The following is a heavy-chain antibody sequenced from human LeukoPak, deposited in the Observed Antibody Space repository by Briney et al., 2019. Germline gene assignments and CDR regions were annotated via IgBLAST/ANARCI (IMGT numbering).Heavy chain of an antibody. CDR2: ISGSDVST. Sequence: GGSLRLSCAASGFTFSSYAMNWVRQAPGTGLEWVSAISGSDVSTYYADSVKGRFTISRDNSKNTLYLQMNSLRAEDTAVYYCARDLDSVRIPPNWFGPWGQGTLVTVSS. CDR1: GFTFSSYA. D-gene: IGHD3/OR15-3a*01. V-gene: IGHV3-23*01. J-gene: IGHJ5*02. CDR3: ARDLDSVRIPPNWFGP.